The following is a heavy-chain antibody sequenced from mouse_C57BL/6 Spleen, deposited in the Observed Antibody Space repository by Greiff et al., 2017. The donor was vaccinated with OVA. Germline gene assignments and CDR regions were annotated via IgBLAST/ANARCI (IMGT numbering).Heavy chain of an antibody. Sequence: QVQLQQSGAELMKPGASVKLSCKATGYTFTGYWIEWVKQRPGHGLEWIGEILPGSGSTNYNEKFKGKATFTADTSSNTAYMQLSSLTTEDSAIYYCERWDGYHYYAMDYWGQGTSVTVSS. J-gene: IGHJ4*01. CDR1: GYTFTGYW. D-gene: IGHD2-3*01. CDR2: ILPGSGST. V-gene: IGHV1-9*01. CDR3: ERWDGYHYYAMDY.